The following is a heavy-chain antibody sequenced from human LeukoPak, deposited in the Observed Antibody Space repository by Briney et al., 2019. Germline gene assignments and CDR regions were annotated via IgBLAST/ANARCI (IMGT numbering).Heavy chain of an antibody. CDR2: INHSGST. CDR1: GGSFSGYY. V-gene: IGHV4-34*01. CDR3: ARGWSHDSGGYYYGY. J-gene: IGHJ4*02. Sequence: SETLSLTCAVYGGSFSGYYWSWIRQPPGKGLEWIGEINHSGSTNYNPSLKSRVTISVDTSKNQFSLKLSSVTAADTAVYYCARGWSHDSGGYYYGYWGQGTLVTVSS. D-gene: IGHD3-22*01.